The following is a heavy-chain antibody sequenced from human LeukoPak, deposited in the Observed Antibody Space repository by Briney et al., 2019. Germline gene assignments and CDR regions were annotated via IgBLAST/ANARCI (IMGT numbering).Heavy chain of an antibody. CDR2: ISGSGGST. CDR3: AKDSSTATNYYYYGMDV. V-gene: IGHV3-23*01. D-gene: IGHD1-26*01. J-gene: IGHJ6*02. CDR1: GLTFSDYW. Sequence: PGGSLRLSCAASGLTFSDYWMSWVRQAPGKGLEWVSAISGSGGSTYYADSVKGRFTISRDNSKNTLYLQMNSLRAEDTAVYYCAKDSSTATNYYYYGMDVWGQGTTVTVSS.